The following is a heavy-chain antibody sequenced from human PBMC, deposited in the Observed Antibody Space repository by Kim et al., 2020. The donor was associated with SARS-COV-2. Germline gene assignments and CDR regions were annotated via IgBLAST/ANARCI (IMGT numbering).Heavy chain of an antibody. J-gene: IGHJ6*02. D-gene: IGHD5-18*01. CDR3: ARGPMVNPHFYYGMDV. Sequence: SVKGRFNISRENSKNTLYLQMNSLRAEGTAVYYCARGPMVNPHFYYGMDVWGQGTTVTVSS. V-gene: IGHV3-30*05.